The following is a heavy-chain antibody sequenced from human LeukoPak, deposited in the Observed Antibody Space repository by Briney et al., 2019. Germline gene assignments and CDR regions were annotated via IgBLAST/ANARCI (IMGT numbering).Heavy chain of an antibody. CDR3: ARDRDSSGLNY. J-gene: IGHJ4*02. D-gene: IGHD3-22*01. V-gene: IGHV1-2*06. CDR2: INPNSGGT. CDR1: GYTFTGYY. Sequence: ASVKVSCEASGYTFTGYYMHWVRQGPGQGLEWMGRINPNSGGTNYAQKFQGRVTMTRDTSTSTVYMELSSLRSEDTAVYYCARDRDSSGLNYWGQGTLVTVSS.